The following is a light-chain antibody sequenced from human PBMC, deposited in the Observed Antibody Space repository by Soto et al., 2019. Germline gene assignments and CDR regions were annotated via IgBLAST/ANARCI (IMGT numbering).Light chain of an antibody. J-gene: IGKJ1*01. V-gene: IGKV3-11*01. CDR3: QQRDYFPWT. CDR1: QSVNRY. CDR2: DSS. Sequence: EILLTQSPSSLSLSPGERATLSCWASQSVNRYLVWYQQKPVQAPRHLMYDSSKRSTGIPARFSGRGSGTDFSLTIISREPEDFVVYYCQQRDYFPWTFGQGTKVDIK.